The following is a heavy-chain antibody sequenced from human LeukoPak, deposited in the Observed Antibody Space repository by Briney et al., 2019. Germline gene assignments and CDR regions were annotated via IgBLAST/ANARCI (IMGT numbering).Heavy chain of an antibody. CDR1: GFTFSDYY. D-gene: IGHD6-13*01. V-gene: IGHV3-11*01. J-gene: IGHJ4*02. CDR2: ISSSGSTI. Sequence: QAGGSLRLSCAASGFTFSDYYMSWIRQAPGKGLEWVSYISSSGSTIYYADSVKGRFTISRDNAKNPLYLQMNSLRAEDTAVYYCVYFGAGKSSIAAAGIDYWGQGTLVTVSS. CDR3: VYFGAGKSSIAAAGIDY.